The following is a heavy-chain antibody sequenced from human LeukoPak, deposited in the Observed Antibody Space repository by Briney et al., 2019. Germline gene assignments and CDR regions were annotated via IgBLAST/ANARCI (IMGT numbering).Heavy chain of an antibody. Sequence: GASVKVSCKASGYTFTSYGISWVRQAPGQGLEWMGWISAYNGNTNYAQKLQGRVTMTTDTSTSTAYMELRSLRSDDTAVYYCARHDLGEYSSVWYYFDYWGQGTLVTVSS. V-gene: IGHV1-18*01. CDR1: GYTFTSYG. CDR3: ARHDLGEYSSVWYYFDY. J-gene: IGHJ4*02. CDR2: ISAYNGNT. D-gene: IGHD6-19*01.